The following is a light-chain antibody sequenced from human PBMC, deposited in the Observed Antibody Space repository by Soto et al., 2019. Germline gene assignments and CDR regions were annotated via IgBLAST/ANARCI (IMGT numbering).Light chain of an antibody. V-gene: IGKV1-33*01. CDR2: DTS. CDR3: QQYDNLPLT. J-gene: IGKJ4*01. CDR1: QDISNY. Sequence: DIQMTQSPSSLSASVGDRVTITCRASQDISNYLNWYQQKPGKAPKLLIYDTSNLETGVPSRFSGSGSGTDFTFTISRLQPEDIATYYCQQYDNLPLTFGGGTKVDI.